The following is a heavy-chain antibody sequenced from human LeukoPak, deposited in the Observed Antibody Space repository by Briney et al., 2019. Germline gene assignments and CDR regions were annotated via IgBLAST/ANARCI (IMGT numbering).Heavy chain of an antibody. D-gene: IGHD5-18*01. V-gene: IGHV1-2*06. CDR2: VNPNSGGT. CDR1: GYTFTDYY. Sequence: ASVKVSCKASGYTFTDYYIHWVRQAPGQGLEWMGRVNPNSGGTNYAQKFQGRVTMTRDTSITTAYMELNRLRSDDTAVYYCHTAMVDFDYWGQGTLVTVSS. J-gene: IGHJ4*02. CDR3: HTAMVDFDY.